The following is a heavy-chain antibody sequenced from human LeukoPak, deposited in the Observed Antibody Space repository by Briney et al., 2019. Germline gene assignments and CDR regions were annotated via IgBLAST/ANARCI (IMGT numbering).Heavy chain of an antibody. D-gene: IGHD3-16*01. V-gene: IGHV1-2*02. CDR1: GYKFTDDY. Sequence: GASVKVSCKASGYKFTDDYMHWVRQAPGQGLEFMGWINPDSGFTNYGQKFKGRVTMTRDTSISTAYLEVRSLTSDDTAVYYCAPTAEAYTSWWKVWGQGTLVTVSS. CDR2: INPDSGFT. J-gene: IGHJ4*02. CDR3: APTAEAYTSWWKV.